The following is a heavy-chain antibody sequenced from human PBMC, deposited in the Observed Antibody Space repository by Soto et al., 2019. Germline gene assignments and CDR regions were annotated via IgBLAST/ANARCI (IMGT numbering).Heavy chain of an antibody. J-gene: IGHJ6*03. D-gene: IGHD3-3*01. CDR1: GGSISSGGYY. Sequence: LSLTCTVSGGSISSGGYYWSWIRQHPGKGLEWIGYIYYSGSTYYNPSLKSRVTISVDTSKNQFSLKLSSVTAADTAVYYCARGSFITIFGVAEPQTYYMDVWGKGTTVTVSS. CDR2: IYYSGST. V-gene: IGHV4-31*03. CDR3: ARGSFITIFGVAEPQTYYMDV.